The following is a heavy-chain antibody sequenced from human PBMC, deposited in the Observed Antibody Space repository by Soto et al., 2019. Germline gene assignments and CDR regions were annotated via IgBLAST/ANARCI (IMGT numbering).Heavy chain of an antibody. CDR2: ISAYNDHT. CDR3: ARGTYFDY. D-gene: IGHD1-1*01. CDR1: GYTLTTYG. J-gene: IGHJ4*02. Sequence: QVQLVQSGAEVKKPGASVKVSCKAAGYTLTTYGVSWVRQAPGQGLEWVGWISAYNDHTNYAQKFQGRVTMTTDTPPTTANMKLSSLISDYTPVDQWARGTYFDYWGQGPLVTVSS. V-gene: IGHV1-18*01.